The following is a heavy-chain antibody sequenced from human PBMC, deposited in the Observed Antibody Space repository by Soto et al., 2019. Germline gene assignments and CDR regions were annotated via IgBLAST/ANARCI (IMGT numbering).Heavy chain of an antibody. CDR1: GGSFSGYY. J-gene: IGHJ4*01. V-gene: IGHV4-34*01. D-gene: IGHD3-9*01. CDR2: INHSGTT. Sequence: PSETLSLTCAVYGGSFSGYYWSWIRQPPGKGLEWIAEINHSGTTNYNPSLKSRLTISVDTSKNQFSLKLSSVTAADTAVYYCARGGYYDVLTGYYSFAYWGQGTLVTVSS. CDR3: ARGGYYDVLTGYYSFAY.